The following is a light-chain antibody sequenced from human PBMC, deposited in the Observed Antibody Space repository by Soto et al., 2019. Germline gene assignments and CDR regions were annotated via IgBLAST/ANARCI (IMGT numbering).Light chain of an antibody. J-gene: IGLJ2*01. CDR1: SSDVGSYNL. CDR3: CSYAGSSTDVE. V-gene: IGLV2-23*01. Sequence: QSALTQPASVSGSPGQSITISCTGTSSDVGSYNLVSWYQQHPGKAPKLMIYEGGKRPSGVSNRFSGSKSGNTASLTISGLQAEDEADYYCCSYAGSSTDVEFGRGTKVTVL. CDR2: EGG.